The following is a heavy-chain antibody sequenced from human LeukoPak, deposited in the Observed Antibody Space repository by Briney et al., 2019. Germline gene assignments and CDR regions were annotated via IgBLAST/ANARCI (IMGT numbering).Heavy chain of an antibody. CDR3: AKDAQPRSRWFDP. D-gene: IGHD3-16*01. V-gene: IGHV3-7*03. Sequence: PGGSLRLSCAASGFIFKDYWMIWVRQAPGKGLEWVANIKQDGSEKYYVDSVKGRFTISRDNAKNLLYLQMNTLRAEDTAMYYCAKDAQPRSRWFDPWGQGTLVTVSS. CDR2: IKQDGSEK. J-gene: IGHJ5*02. CDR1: GFIFKDYW.